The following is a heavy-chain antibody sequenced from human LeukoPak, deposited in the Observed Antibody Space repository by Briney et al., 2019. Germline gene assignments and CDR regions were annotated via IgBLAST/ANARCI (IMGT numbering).Heavy chain of an antibody. Sequence: SETLSLTCAVSGYSISIGYYWAWIRQPPGKGLEWIGSFYHSGNTYHYPSLRSRVTISADTSQNQLSLKLSSVTAADTAVYYCARHRLYDSTGYYYDFDFWGQGILVTVS. CDR3: ARHRLYDSTGYYYDFDF. D-gene: IGHD3-22*01. CDR1: GYSISIGYY. CDR2: FYHSGNT. V-gene: IGHV4-38-2*01. J-gene: IGHJ4*02.